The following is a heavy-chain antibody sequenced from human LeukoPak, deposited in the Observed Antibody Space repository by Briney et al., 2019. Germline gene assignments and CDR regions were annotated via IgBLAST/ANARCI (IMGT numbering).Heavy chain of an antibody. J-gene: IGHJ4*02. CDR2: ISSSGSTI. Sequence: KAGGSLRLSCAASGFTFSDYYMSWIRQAPGKGLEWVSYISSSGSTIYYADSVKGRFTISRDNAKNSLYLQMNSLRAEDTAVYYCAKVQEEKWLLPPFDYWGQGTLVTVSS. D-gene: IGHD3-22*01. V-gene: IGHV3-11*01. CDR1: GFTFSDYY. CDR3: AKVQEEKWLLPPFDY.